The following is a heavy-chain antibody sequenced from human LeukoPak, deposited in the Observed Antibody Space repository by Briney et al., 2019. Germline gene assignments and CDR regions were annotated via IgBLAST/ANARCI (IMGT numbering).Heavy chain of an antibody. CDR2: IKSKTDGGTA. CDR1: GFTFTNVR. CDR3: ATGILETRDY. V-gene: IGHV3-15*01. Sequence: PGGPLRLSCAASGFTFTNVRMSWVRQAPGKGLEWVGRIKSKTDGGTADYAAPVKGRFTISRDDSQNTLYLQMNSLTTEDTAVYYCATGILETRDYWGQGTLVTVSS. J-gene: IGHJ4*02.